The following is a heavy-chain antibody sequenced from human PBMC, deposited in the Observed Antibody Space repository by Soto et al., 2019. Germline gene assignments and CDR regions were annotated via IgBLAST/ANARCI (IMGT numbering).Heavy chain of an antibody. J-gene: IGHJ6*02. CDR1: GFSVSSNY. CDR2: IYSGGNT. D-gene: IGHD5-18*01. CDR3: ARDSTWIPYYHYGMDV. Sequence: LRLSCAASGFSVSSNYMSWVRQAPGKGLEWVSVIYSGGNTHYADSVKGRFTISRDNSKNTLYLQMNSLRAEDTAVYYCARDSTWIPYYHYGMDVWGQGTTVTVSS. V-gene: IGHV3-53*01.